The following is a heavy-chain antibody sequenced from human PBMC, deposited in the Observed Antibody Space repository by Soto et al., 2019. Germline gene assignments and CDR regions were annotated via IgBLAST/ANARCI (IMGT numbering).Heavy chain of an antibody. CDR2: ISWNSGSI. CDR3: AKGYYYYMDV. CDR1: GFTFDDYA. Sequence: DVQLVESGGGLVQPGRSLRLSCAASGFTFDDYAMHWVRQAPGKGLEWVSGISWNSGSIGYADSVKGRFTISRDNAKNSLYLQMNSLRAEDTALYYCAKGYYYYMDVWGKGTTVTVSS. V-gene: IGHV3-9*01. J-gene: IGHJ6*03.